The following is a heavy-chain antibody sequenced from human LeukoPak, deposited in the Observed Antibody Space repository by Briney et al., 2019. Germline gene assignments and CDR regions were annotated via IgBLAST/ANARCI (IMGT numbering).Heavy chain of an antibody. Sequence: PGGSLRLSCAASGFTFSNGWMSWVRQAPGKGLEWVSAISGSGGSTYYADSVKGRFTISRDNSKNTLYLQMNSLRAEDTAVYYCAKDPVGDYYYFDYWGQGTLVTVSS. CDR1: GFTFSNGW. V-gene: IGHV3-23*01. D-gene: IGHD4-17*01. CDR3: AKDPVGDYYYFDY. CDR2: ISGSGGST. J-gene: IGHJ4*02.